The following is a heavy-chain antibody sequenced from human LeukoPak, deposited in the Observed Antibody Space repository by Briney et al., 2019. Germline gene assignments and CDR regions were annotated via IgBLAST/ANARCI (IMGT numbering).Heavy chain of an antibody. CDR1: GGSFSGYY. V-gene: IGHV4-34*01. J-gene: IGHJ3*02. CDR3: ARGPITIFGVVTINDAFDI. D-gene: IGHD3-3*01. CDR2: INHSGST. Sequence: KPSETLSLTCAVYGGSFSGYYWSWIRQPPGKGLEWIGEINHSGSTNYNPSLKSRVTISVDTSKNQFSLKLSSVTAADTAVYYCARGPITIFGVVTINDAFDIWGQGTMVTVSS.